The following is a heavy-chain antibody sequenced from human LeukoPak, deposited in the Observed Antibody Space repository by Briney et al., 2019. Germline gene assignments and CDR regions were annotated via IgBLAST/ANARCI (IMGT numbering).Heavy chain of an antibody. Sequence: ASVKVSCKASGYTFTDYYMHWVRQAPGQGLEWMGWINPNSGGTNYAQKFQGRVTMTRDTSISTAYMELSRLRSDDTAVYYCARENAPRGSGSYYIDYWGQGTLVTVSS. CDR2: INPNSGGT. CDR1: GYTFTDYY. J-gene: IGHJ4*02. CDR3: ARENAPRGSGSYYIDY. D-gene: IGHD3-10*01. V-gene: IGHV1-2*02.